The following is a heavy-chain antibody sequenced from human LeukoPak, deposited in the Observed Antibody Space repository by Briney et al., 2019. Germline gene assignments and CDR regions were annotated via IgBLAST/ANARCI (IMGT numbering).Heavy chain of an antibody. CDR1: GGSVSSYY. CDR2: FDTSGST. D-gene: IGHD6-13*01. V-gene: IGHV4-4*07. J-gene: IGHJ5*02. Sequence: SETLSLTCAVSGGSVSSYYWSWIRQPAGKGLEWIGRFDTSGSTYYNPSLMSRVTLSIDTPKNQVSLKLTSVTAADTAVYFCARDLGSSSYFWNWFDPWGQGTLVTVSS. CDR3: ARDLGSSSYFWNWFDP.